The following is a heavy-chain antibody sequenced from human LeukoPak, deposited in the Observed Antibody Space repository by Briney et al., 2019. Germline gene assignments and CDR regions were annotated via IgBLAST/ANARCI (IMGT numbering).Heavy chain of an antibody. Sequence: PGGSLRLSCAASGFTFSSYSMNWVRQAPGKGLELVSYISSSSSTIYYADSVKGRFTISRDNAKNSLYLQMNSLRAEDTAVYYCAKTGYSSGWGVDYWGQGTLVTVSS. CDR3: AKTGYSSGWGVDY. V-gene: IGHV3-48*04. D-gene: IGHD6-19*01. J-gene: IGHJ4*02. CDR2: ISSSSSTI. CDR1: GFTFSSYS.